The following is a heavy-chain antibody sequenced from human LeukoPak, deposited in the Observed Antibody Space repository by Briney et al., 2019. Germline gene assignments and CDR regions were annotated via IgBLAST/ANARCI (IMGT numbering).Heavy chain of an antibody. Sequence: PPETLSLTCTVSGGSISSYYWSWIRQPPGKGLEWIGYIYYSGSTNYNPSLKSRVTISVDTSKNQFSLKLSSVTAADTAVYYCARESRDFWTFRTVDWGQGTLVTVSS. J-gene: IGHJ4*02. CDR1: GGSISSYY. CDR3: ARESRDFWTFRTVD. CDR2: IYYSGST. V-gene: IGHV4-59*01. D-gene: IGHD3/OR15-3a*01.